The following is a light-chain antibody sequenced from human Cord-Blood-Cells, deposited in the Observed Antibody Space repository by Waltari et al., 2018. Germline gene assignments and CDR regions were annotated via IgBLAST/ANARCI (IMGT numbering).Light chain of an antibody. V-gene: IGKV1-9*01. Sequence: IQLTQSPSSLSASVGDRVPITCRASKGISSYLVWYQQKPWKTPQLLIYAASTLQSGVPSRFSGSGSGTDFTLTISSLQPEDFATYYFQQLNSYPFTFGPGTKVDIK. CDR2: AAS. J-gene: IGKJ3*01. CDR3: QQLNSYPFT. CDR1: KGISSY.